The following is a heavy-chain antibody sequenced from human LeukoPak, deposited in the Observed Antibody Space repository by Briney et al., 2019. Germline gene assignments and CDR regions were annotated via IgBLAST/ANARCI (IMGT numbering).Heavy chain of an antibody. Sequence: GASVKVSCKASGGTFSSYAISWVRQAPGQGLEWMGRIIPILGIANYAQKFQGRVTITADKSTSTAYMELSSLRSEDTAAYYCARDEDSGYEAFDIWGQGTMVTVSS. V-gene: IGHV1-69*04. CDR2: IIPILGIA. CDR1: GGTFSSYA. CDR3: ARDEDSGYEAFDI. D-gene: IGHD5-12*01. J-gene: IGHJ3*02.